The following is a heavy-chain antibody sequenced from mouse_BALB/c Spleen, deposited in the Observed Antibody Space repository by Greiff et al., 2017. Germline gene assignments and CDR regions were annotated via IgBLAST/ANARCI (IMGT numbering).Heavy chain of an antibody. J-gene: IGHJ4*01. CDR2: IWSGGST. V-gene: IGHV2-4-1*01. CDR1: GFSLTSYG. Sequence: VKLVESGPGLVQPSQSLSITCTVSGFSLTSYGVHWVRQSPGKGLEWLGVIWSGGSTDYNAAFISRLSISKDNSKSQVFFKMNSLQADDTAIYYCANYDGYYYAMDYWGQGTSVTVSS. CDR3: ANYDGYYYAMDY. D-gene: IGHD2-3*01.